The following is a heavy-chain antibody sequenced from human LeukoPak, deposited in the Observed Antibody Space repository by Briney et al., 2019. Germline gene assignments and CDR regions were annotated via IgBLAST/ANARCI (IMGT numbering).Heavy chain of an antibody. CDR1: GYSISSGYY. CDR3: ASTSPKYYYESSGYSSLFDY. Sequence: SETLSLTCTVSGYSISSGYYWGWIRQPPGKGLEWIGTIYYSGNTYYNPSLKSRLTISVDTSKNQFSLKLRSVTAADTALYYCASTSPKYYYESSGYSSLFDYWGQGTLVTVSS. V-gene: IGHV4-38-2*02. J-gene: IGHJ4*02. D-gene: IGHD3-22*01. CDR2: IYYSGNT.